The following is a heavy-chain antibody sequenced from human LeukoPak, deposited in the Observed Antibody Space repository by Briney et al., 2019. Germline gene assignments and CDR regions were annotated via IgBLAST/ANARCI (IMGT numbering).Heavy chain of an antibody. D-gene: IGHD5-24*01. J-gene: IGHJ4*02. CDR1: GGSISSSSYY. V-gene: IGHV4-39*07. CDR2: IYYSGST. CDR3: ARGPRWLQDYFNF. Sequence: SETLSLTCTVSGGSISSSSYYWGWIRQPLGKGLEWVGSIYYSGSTYYNPSLKSRVTISVDTSENQFSLKLNSVTAADTAVYYCARGPRWLQDYFNFWGQGTLVTVSS.